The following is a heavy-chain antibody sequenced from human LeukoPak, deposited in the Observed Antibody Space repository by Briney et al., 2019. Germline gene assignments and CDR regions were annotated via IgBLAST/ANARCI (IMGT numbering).Heavy chain of an antibody. V-gene: IGHV4-4*07. D-gene: IGHD1-26*01. CDR3: ARDHWTGSYQFDS. CDR2: IYTSGST. J-gene: IGHJ4*02. CDR1: GYSISSGYY. Sequence: KPSETLSLTCAVSGYSISSGYYWSWFRQPAGKGLEWIGSIYTSGSTNYNPSLKSRVTLSLDTSKNQFSLKLTSVTAADTAVYYCARDHWTGSYQFDSWGQGTLVTVSS.